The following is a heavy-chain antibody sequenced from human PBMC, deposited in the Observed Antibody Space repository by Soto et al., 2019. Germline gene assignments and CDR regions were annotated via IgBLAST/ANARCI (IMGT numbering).Heavy chain of an antibody. Sequence: GGSLRLSCAASGFTFSNAWMNWVRQAPGKGLEWVGRIKSKTDGGTTDYAAPVKGRFTISRDDSKNTLYLQMNSLKTEDTAVYYCTTGLGVGYYDHDYWGQGTLVTVSS. J-gene: IGHJ4*02. CDR3: TTGLGVGYYDHDY. V-gene: IGHV3-15*07. CDR1: GFTFSNAW. CDR2: IKSKTDGGTT. D-gene: IGHD3-22*01.